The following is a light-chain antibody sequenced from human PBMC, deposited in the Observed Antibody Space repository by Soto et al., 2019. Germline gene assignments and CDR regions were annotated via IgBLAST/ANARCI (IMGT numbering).Light chain of an antibody. Sequence: QSVLTQPPSASGTPGQRVTISCSGSSPNIGSNYVYWYQQLPGTAPKLLIYSNNQRPSGVPDRFSGSKSGTSASLAISGLRSEDEADYYCAAWDDSLSGYVFGTGTQLTVL. CDR3: AAWDDSLSGYV. V-gene: IGLV1-47*02. CDR1: SPNIGSNY. CDR2: SNN. J-gene: IGLJ1*01.